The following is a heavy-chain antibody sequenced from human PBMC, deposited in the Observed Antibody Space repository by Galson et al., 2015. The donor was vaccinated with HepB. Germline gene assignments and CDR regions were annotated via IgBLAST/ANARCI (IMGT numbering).Heavy chain of an antibody. V-gene: IGHV3-23*01. Sequence: SLRLSCAASKFTFSSYGMSWVRQAPGKGLELISTISSGGGSTYYAESVKGRVAISRDNSKNTLFLQIHSLRDEDTAVYYCANVVNDFWGHGTQVTVSS. CDR1: KFTFSSYG. CDR2: ISSGGGST. J-gene: IGHJ4*01. CDR3: ANVVNDF.